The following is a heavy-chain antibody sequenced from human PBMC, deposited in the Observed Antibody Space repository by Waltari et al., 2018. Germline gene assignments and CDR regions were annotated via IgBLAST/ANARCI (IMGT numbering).Heavy chain of an antibody. CDR2: ISGSGGST. J-gene: IGHJ2*01. V-gene: IGHV3-23*04. CDR3: ARDYGDPYWYFDL. Sequence: EVQLVESGGGLVQPGGSLRLSCAASGFTFSSYAMSWVRQAPGKGREWVSAISGSGGSTYYADSVKGRFTISRDNAKNSLYLQMNSLRAEDTAVYYCARDYGDPYWYFDLWGRGTLVTVSS. D-gene: IGHD4-17*01. CDR1: GFTFSSYA.